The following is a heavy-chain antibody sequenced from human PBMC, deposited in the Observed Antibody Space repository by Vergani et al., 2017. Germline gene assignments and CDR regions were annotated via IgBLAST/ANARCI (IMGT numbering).Heavy chain of an antibody. CDR3: ARVGELNYYYGMDV. CDR2: INHSGST. CDR1: GGSFSGYY. J-gene: IGHJ6*02. D-gene: IGHD1-7*01. Sequence: QVQLPQWGAGLLKPSETLSLTCAVYGGSFSGYYWSWIRQPPGKGLEWIGEINHSGSTNYNPSLKSRVTISVDTSKNQFSLKLSSVTAADTAVYYCARVGELNYYYGMDVWGQGTTVTVSS. V-gene: IGHV4-34*01.